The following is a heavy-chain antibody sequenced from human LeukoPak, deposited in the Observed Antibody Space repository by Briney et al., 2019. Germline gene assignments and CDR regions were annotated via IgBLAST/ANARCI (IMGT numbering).Heavy chain of an antibody. Sequence: PGGSLRLSCSASGFTFGNYAMHWVRQAPGKGLEYVSTISNNVGSTYYADSVKGRFTISRDNSKNTLYLQMRCLRIEDTAVYYCVKAALQYYYDTSGSFDYWGQGTLVTASS. CDR2: ISNNVGST. CDR3: VKAALQYYYDTSGSFDY. V-gene: IGHV3-64D*09. CDR1: GFTFGNYA. J-gene: IGHJ4*02. D-gene: IGHD3-22*01.